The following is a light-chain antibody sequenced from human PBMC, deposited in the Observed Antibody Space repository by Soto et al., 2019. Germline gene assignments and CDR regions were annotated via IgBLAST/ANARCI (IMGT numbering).Light chain of an antibody. J-gene: IGKJ5*01. CDR2: GAS. CDR1: QSVTSNN. Sequence: ENFLTQSSGTPSLSPGERAPLSCRASQSVTSNNLAWYQQKPGQAPRLLIYGASSRATGIPDRFSGSGSGTDFTLTISRLEPEDFAVYYCQHYVSPPITFGQGTRLEIK. V-gene: IGKV3-20*01. CDR3: QHYVSPPIT.